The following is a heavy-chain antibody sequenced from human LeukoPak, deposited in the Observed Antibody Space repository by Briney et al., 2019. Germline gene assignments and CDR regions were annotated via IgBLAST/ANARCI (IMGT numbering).Heavy chain of an antibody. J-gene: IGHJ3*02. CDR2: IYYTGTT. Sequence: PSETLSLTCTVSGGPITSSSYHWGWIRQPPGKGLEWIGSIYYTGTTYYNPSLKSRVSIFVDTSKNQFSLRLTSVNAADTAVYYCARPQTGTTWFDAFDIWGQGTMVTVSS. CDR3: ARPQTGTTWFDAFDI. D-gene: IGHD1-1*01. V-gene: IGHV4-39*07. CDR1: GGPITSSSYH.